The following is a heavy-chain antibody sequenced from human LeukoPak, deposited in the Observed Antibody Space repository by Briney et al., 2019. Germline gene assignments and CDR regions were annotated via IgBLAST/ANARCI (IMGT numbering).Heavy chain of an antibody. V-gene: IGHV3-30-3*01. D-gene: IGHD6-13*01. Sequence: GGSLRLSCAASGFTFSSYAIHWVRQAPGKGLEWVAVISYDGSNKYYADSVKGRFTISRDNSKNTLYLQMNSLRAEDTAVYYCARPLQQLHYYYGMDVWGQGTTVTVSS. CDR1: GFTFSSYA. CDR3: ARPLQQLHYYYGMDV. CDR2: ISYDGSNK. J-gene: IGHJ6*02.